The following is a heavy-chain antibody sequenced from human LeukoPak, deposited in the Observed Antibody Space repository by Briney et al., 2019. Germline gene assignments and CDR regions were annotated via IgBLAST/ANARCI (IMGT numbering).Heavy chain of an antibody. V-gene: IGHV4-59*01. Sequence: SETLSLTCTVSGGSISGYYWSWIRQPPGKGLEWIGYIYYSEYTNHNPSLKSRVTISVDTSKSQFSLKLSSVTAADSAVYYCARGGRAVASNWFDPWGQGTLVTVSS. CDR3: ARGGRAVASNWFDP. D-gene: IGHD6-19*01. CDR2: IYYSEYT. CDR1: GGSISGYY. J-gene: IGHJ5*02.